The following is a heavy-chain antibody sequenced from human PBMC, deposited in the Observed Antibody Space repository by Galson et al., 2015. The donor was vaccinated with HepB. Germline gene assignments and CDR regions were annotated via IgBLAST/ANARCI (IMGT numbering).Heavy chain of an antibody. V-gene: IGHV4-59*01. CDR1: GGSISSYY. Sequence: SETLSLTCTVSGGSISSYYWSWIRQPPGKGLEWIGYIYYSGSTNYNPSLKSRVTISVDTSKNQFSLGLSSVTAADTAVYYCARSQKSIVGATTDRYYYYGMDVWGQGTTVTVSS. CDR2: IYYSGST. D-gene: IGHD1-26*01. J-gene: IGHJ6*02. CDR3: ARSQKSIVGATTDRYYYYGMDV.